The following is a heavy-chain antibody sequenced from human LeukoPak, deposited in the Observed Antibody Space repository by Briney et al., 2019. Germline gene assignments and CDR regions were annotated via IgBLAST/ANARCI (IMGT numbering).Heavy chain of an antibody. CDR1: GFTFSSYS. Sequence: PGGSLRLSCAASGFTFSSYSMNWVRQAPGKGLEWVSSISSSSSYIYYADSVKGRFTISRDNAKNSLYLQMNSLRAEDTAVYYCARDADYGGNLRGFDYWGQGTLVTVSS. J-gene: IGHJ4*02. CDR3: ARDADYGGNLRGFDY. V-gene: IGHV3-21*01. CDR2: ISSSSSYI. D-gene: IGHD4-23*01.